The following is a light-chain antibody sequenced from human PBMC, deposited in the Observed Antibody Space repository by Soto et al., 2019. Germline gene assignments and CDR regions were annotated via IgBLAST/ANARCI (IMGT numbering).Light chain of an antibody. CDR2: EGS. CDR1: SSDVGSYNL. V-gene: IGLV2-23*01. CDR3: CSYAGSSTYV. J-gene: IGLJ1*01. Sequence: QSVLTQPASVSGSPGQSITISCTGTSSDVGSYNLVSWYQQHPGKAPKLMIYEGSKRPSGVSNRFSGFKSGNTAFLTISGLQAEDEADYYCCSYAGSSTYVFGTGTKVTVL.